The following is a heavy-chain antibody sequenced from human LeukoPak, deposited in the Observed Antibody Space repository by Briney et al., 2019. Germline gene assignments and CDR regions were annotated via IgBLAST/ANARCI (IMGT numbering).Heavy chain of an antibody. CDR1: GFTFSTYW. V-gene: IGHV3-7*01. CDR2: IKEDRSEE. Sequence: PGGSLRLSCTASGFTFSTYWMTWVRQAPGKGREWVANIKEDRSEENYVDSVKGRFTISRDNAKNSLYLQMNSLRVEDTAVYYCARSGSEIDYWGQGALVTVSS. CDR3: ARSGSEIDY. J-gene: IGHJ4*02. D-gene: IGHD1-26*01.